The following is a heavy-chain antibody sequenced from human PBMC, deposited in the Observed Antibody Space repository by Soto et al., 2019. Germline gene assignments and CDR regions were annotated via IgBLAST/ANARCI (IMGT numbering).Heavy chain of an antibody. CDR1: GFTFSSYG. J-gene: IGHJ4*02. V-gene: IGHV3-33*01. CDR3: ARGGGYYDILTGYYRGGYFDY. D-gene: IGHD3-9*01. Sequence: QVQLVESGGGVVQPGRSLRLSCAASGFTFSSYGMHWVRQAPGKGLEWVAVIWYDGSNKYYADSVKGRFTISRDNSKNTLDPQMNSLRAEDRAVYYCARGGGYYDILTGYYRGGYFDYWGQGTLVTVSS. CDR2: IWYDGSNK.